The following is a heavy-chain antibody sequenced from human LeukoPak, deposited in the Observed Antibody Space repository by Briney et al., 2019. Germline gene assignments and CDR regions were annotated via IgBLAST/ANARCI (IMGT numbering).Heavy chain of an antibody. CDR3: ARRRVYYDSSGYYNYFDY. CDR2: INHSGST. Sequence: SETLSLTCAVDGGSFSGYYWSWIRQPPGKGLEWIGEINHSGSTNYNPSLKSRVTISVDTSKNQFSLKLSSVTAADTAVYYCARRRVYYDSSGYYNYFDYWGQGTLVTVSS. J-gene: IGHJ4*02. CDR1: GGSFSGYY. D-gene: IGHD3-22*01. V-gene: IGHV4-34*01.